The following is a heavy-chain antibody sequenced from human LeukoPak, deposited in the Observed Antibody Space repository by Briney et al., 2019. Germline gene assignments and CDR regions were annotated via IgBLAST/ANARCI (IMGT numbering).Heavy chain of an antibody. D-gene: IGHD4-17*01. J-gene: IGHJ4*02. CDR3: ASSTVTVDY. CDR1: GGSISRGSYY. CDR2: IYYSGST. V-gene: IGHV4-61*01. Sequence: SQTLSLTCTVSGGSISRGSYYWSWIRQPPGKGLEWIGYIYYSGSTNYNPSLKSRVTISVDTSKNQFSLRLSSVTAADTAVYYCASSTVTVDYWGEGTLVTVSS.